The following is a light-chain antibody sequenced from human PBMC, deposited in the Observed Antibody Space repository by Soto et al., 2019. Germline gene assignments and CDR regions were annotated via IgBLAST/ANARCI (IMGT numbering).Light chain of an antibody. CDR2: DAS. CDR1: QSVGSY. J-gene: IGKJ3*01. CDR3: QHRSNWPPIT. V-gene: IGKV3-11*01. Sequence: EIVLTQFPATLSLSPGERATLSCRASQSVGSYLAWYQQKPGQAPRLLIYDASNRATGIPARFSGRGSGTDFTLTISSLEPEDFAVYYCQHRSNWPPITFGPGTKVDIK.